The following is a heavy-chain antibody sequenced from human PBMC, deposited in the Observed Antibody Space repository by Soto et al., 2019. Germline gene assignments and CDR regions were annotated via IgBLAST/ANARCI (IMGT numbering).Heavy chain of an antibody. CDR1: GGSIRNGDYY. CDR2: VYYSGTT. D-gene: IGHD1-26*01. Sequence: LTCTVSGGSIRNGDYYWGWIRQPPGKGLEWIGYVYYSGTTYSHPSLNSRVSISVDTSENQFSLRLTSVTAADTAVYYCVTVNLVGAAYYFDYWGPGTLVTVSS. CDR3: VTVNLVGAAYYFDY. J-gene: IGHJ4*02. V-gene: IGHV4-30-4*01.